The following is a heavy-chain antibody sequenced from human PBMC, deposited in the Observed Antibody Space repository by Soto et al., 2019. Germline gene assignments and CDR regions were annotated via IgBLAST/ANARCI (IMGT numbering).Heavy chain of an antibody. CDR3: ASSRQLADYFDY. CDR2: IYYSGST. Sequence: SETLSLTCTVSGGSISSYYWSWIRQPPGKGLERIGYIYYSGSTNYNPSLKSRVTISVDTSKNQFSLKLSSVTAADTAVYYCASSRQLADYFDYWGQGTLVTVSS. J-gene: IGHJ4*02. D-gene: IGHD6-6*01. CDR1: GGSISSYY. V-gene: IGHV4-59*01.